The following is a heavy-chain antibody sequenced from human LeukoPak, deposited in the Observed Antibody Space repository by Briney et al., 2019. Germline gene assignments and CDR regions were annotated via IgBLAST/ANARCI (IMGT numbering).Heavy chain of an antibody. CDR1: GGSISSSTYY. J-gene: IGHJ5*01. V-gene: IGHV4-39*07. D-gene: IGHD2-21*02. CDR2: IYNSGST. Sequence: PSETLSLTCSVSGGSISSSTYYWGWIRQPPGKGLEWIGNIYNSGSTNYNPSLKGRVTISVDTSKNQFSLKLSSVTAADTAVFYCARGGAYCGGHCYLDFDSWGQGTLVTVSS. CDR3: ARGGAYCGGHCYLDFDS.